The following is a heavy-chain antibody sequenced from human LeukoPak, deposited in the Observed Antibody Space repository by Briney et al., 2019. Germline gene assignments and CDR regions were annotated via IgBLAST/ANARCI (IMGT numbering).Heavy chain of an antibody. J-gene: IGHJ5*02. CDR1: GYSFIRYH. D-gene: IGHD6-13*01. CDR3: ARDRNPAAKSSSPNWFDP. V-gene: IGHV1-46*01. CDR2: LKLYDGSI. Sequence: ASVKVSCKASGYSFIRYHIHWVRQAPGQGLEWMGVLKLYDGSISHAQKFQGRVTMTRDTSTSTVYMELSSLRSEDTAVYYCARDRNPAAKSSSPNWFDPWGQGTLVTVSS.